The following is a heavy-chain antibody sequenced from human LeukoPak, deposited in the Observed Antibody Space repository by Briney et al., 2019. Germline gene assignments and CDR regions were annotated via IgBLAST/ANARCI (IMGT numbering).Heavy chain of an antibody. D-gene: IGHD6-6*01. CDR2: IYTSGST. CDR1: GASISSYY. CDR3: ARESYSSSYLFDF. V-gene: IGHV4-4*07. J-gene: IGHJ4*02. Sequence: TPSETLSLTCTVSGASISSYYWSWIRQPAGKGLEWIGRIYTSGSTNYNPSLKRRVTMSVDTSKTQISLKVNSVTAADTAVYYCARESYSSSYLFDFWGQGTLVTVSS.